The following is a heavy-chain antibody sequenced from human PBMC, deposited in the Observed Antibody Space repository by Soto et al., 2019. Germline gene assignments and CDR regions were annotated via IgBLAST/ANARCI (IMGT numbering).Heavy chain of an antibody. CDR2: IYSGGST. J-gene: IGHJ6*02. Sequence: GGSLRLSCAASGFTVSSNYMSWVRQAPGKGLEWVSVIYSGGSTYYADSVKGRSTISRDNSKNTLYLQMNSLRAEDTAVYYCARDTGPPDYYYGMDVWGQGTTVTVSS. D-gene: IGHD3-10*01. V-gene: IGHV3-53*01. CDR1: GFTVSSNY. CDR3: ARDTGPPDYYYGMDV.